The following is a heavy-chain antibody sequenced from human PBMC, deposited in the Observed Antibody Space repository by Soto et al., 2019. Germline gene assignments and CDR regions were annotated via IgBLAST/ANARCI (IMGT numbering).Heavy chain of an antibody. CDR2: IYSGGST. CDR1: GFTVSSNY. Sequence: EVQLVESGGGLVQPGGSLRLSCAASGFTVSSNYMSWVRQAPGKGLEWVSVIYSGGSTYYADSVKGRFTISRDNSKNTLYLQMNSPRAEDTAVYYCVRGPVVVITYFDYWGQGTLVTVSS. D-gene: IGHD3-22*01. V-gene: IGHV3-66*01. J-gene: IGHJ4*02. CDR3: VRGPVVVITYFDY.